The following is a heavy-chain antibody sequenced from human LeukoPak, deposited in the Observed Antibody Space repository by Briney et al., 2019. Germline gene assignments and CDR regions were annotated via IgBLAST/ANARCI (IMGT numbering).Heavy chain of an antibody. J-gene: IGHJ5*02. CDR3: ARNGYSGYDDMNWFDP. CDR1: GYTFTGYY. D-gene: IGHD5-12*01. V-gene: IGHV1-2*02. CDR2: INPNSGGT. Sequence: ASVKVSCKASGYTFTGYYMHWVRQAPGQGLEWMGWINPNSGGTNYAQKFQGRVTMTRDTSISTAYMELSRLRSDDTAVYYCARNGYSGYDDMNWFDPWGQGTLVTVSS.